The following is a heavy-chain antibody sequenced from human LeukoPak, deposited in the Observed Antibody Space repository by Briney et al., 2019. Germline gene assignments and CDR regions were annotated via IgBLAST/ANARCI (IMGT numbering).Heavy chain of an antibody. CDR1: GGSISSGGYY. Sequence: SETLSLTCTVSGGSISSGGYYWSWIRQHPGKGLEWIGYIYYSGSTYYNPSLKSRVTISVDTSKNQFSLKLSSVTAADTAVYYCARGYCSGGSCYYFDYWGQGTLVTVSS. D-gene: IGHD2-15*01. CDR2: IYYSGST. J-gene: IGHJ4*02. CDR3: ARGYCSGGSCYYFDY. V-gene: IGHV4-31*03.